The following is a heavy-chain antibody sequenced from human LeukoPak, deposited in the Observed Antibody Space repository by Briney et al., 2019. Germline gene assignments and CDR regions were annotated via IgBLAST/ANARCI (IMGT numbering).Heavy chain of an antibody. D-gene: IGHD3-10*01. CDR1: GFTVSSNY. J-gene: IGHJ4*02. CDR2: IYSGGST. CDR3: ARRYYYGSGRYYNDVPDDY. Sequence: PGGSLRLSCAASGFTVSSNYMSWVRQAPGKGLEWVSVIYSGGSTYYADSVKGRFTISRDNSKNTLYLQMNSLRAEDTAVYYCARRYYYGSGRYYNDVPDDYWGQGTLVTVSS. V-gene: IGHV3-53*01.